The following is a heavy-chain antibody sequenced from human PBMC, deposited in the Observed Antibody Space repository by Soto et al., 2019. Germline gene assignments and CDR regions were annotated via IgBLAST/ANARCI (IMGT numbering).Heavy chain of an antibody. CDR2: ISGSGGST. Sequence: GGSLRLSCAASGFTFSSYAMSWVRQAPGKGLEWVSAISGSGGSTYYADSVKGRFTISRDNSKNTLYLKMNSLRAGDTAVYYCAKHSSVGQAVLLWFGESYYFDYWGQGTLVTVSS. CDR3: AKHSSVGQAVLLWFGESYYFDY. CDR1: GFTFSSYA. J-gene: IGHJ4*02. D-gene: IGHD3-10*01. V-gene: IGHV3-23*01.